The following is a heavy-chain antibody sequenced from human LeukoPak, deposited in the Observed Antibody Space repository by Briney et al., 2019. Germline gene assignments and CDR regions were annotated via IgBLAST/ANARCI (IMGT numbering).Heavy chain of an antibody. CDR3: ARNYDSSGYYYTPPDYYYYYMDV. Sequence: SVKVSCKASGGTFSSYAISWVRQAPGQGLEWMGEIIPIFGTANYAQKFQGRVTITADKSTSTAYMELSSLRSEDTAVYYCARNYDSSGYYYTPPDYYYYYMDVWGKGTTVTVSS. CDR1: GGTFSSYA. CDR2: IIPIFGTA. V-gene: IGHV1-69*06. D-gene: IGHD3-22*01. J-gene: IGHJ6*03.